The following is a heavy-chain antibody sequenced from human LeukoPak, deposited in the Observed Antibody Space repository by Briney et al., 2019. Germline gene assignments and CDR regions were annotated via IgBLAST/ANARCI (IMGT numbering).Heavy chain of an antibody. CDR3: ARVVNSGYDSRGWFDP. CDR1: GGSISSCY. D-gene: IGHD5-12*01. Sequence: PSETLSLTCSISGGSISSCYWSWIRQPPGKGLEWIGYIYYSGSTNYNPSLKSRVTISVDTSKNQFSLKLSSVTAADTAVYYCARVVNSGYDSRGWFDPWGQGTLVTVSS. V-gene: IGHV4-59*01. CDR2: IYYSGST. J-gene: IGHJ5*02.